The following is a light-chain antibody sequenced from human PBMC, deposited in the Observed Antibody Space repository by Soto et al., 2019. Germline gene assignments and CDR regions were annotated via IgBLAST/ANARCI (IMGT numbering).Light chain of an antibody. Sequence: QSVLTQPPSVSAAPGQQVTISCSGSRFNVGKDFVSWYQQLPGTAPKLLIYDDGKRSSGIPDRFSGSKSGTSATLGIAGLQTGDEADYFCAAWDSSRSVVVFGGGTKLTVL. CDR1: RFNVGKDF. V-gene: IGLV1-51*01. CDR3: AAWDSSRSVVV. J-gene: IGLJ2*01. CDR2: DDG.